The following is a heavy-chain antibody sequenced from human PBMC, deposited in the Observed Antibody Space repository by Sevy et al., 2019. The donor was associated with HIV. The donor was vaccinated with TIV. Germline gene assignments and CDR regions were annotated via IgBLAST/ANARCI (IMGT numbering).Heavy chain of an antibody. D-gene: IGHD1-26*01. CDR2: IYYSGGT. CDR3: ARGNSGSYGWFDP. CDR1: GGSISNYY. Sequence: SETLSLTCTVSGGSISNYYWNWIRQPPGKGLEWIGYIYYSGGTNYNPSLRNRVTMSADTSKNQFSLKLSFVTAADTAMYYCARGNSGSYGWFDPWGQGTLVTVSS. J-gene: IGHJ5*02. V-gene: IGHV4-59*01.